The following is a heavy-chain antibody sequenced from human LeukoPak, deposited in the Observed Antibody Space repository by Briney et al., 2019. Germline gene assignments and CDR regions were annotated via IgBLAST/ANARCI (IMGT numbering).Heavy chain of an antibody. D-gene: IGHD3-22*01. V-gene: IGHV3-23*01. Sequence: PGGSLRLSCAASGFTFSTYSMNWVRQAPGKGLEWVSAISGSGGSTYYADSVKGRFTISRDNSKNTLYLQMNSLRAEDTAVYYCANFGITMIVVNWGQGTLVTVSS. CDR2: ISGSGGST. J-gene: IGHJ4*02. CDR3: ANFGITMIVVN. CDR1: GFTFSTYS.